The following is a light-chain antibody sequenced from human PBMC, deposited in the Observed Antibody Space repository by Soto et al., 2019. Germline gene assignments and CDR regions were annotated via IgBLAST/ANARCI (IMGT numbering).Light chain of an antibody. CDR3: QQYAGSPTT. CDR2: GTS. CDR1: QSVGNAF. V-gene: IGKV3-20*01. Sequence: EIVLTQSPGTLSLSPGKRATLSCRASQSVGNAFLGWYQQKPGQAPRLLMYGTSGRATGIPDRFSGSGSGTDITLTISRLEPEDFAVYYCQQYAGSPTTFGQGTKVEIK. J-gene: IGKJ1*01.